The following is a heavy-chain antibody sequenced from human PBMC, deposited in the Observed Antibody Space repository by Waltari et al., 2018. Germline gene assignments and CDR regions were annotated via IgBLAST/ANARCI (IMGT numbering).Heavy chain of an antibody. V-gene: IGHV1-69*01. Sequence: QAPGKGRGWRGGIIPIFGTANYAQKFRGRVTIIADESTSTAYMELSSLRSEDTAVYYCARWEDTAMVYGYWGQGTLVTVSS. D-gene: IGHD5-18*01. CDR2: IIPIFGTA. CDR3: ARWEDTAMVYGY. J-gene: IGHJ4*02.